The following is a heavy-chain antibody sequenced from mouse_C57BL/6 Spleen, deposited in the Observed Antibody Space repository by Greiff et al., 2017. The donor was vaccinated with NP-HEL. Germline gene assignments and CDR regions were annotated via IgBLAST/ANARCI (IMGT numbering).Heavy chain of an antibody. J-gene: IGHJ2*01. CDR1: GYTFTSYW. CDR2: IDPSDSYT. V-gene: IGHV1-69*01. Sequence: QVQLQQPGAELVMPGASVKLSCKASGYTFTSYWMHWVKQRPGQGLEWIGEIDPSDSYTNYNQKFKGKSTLTVDKSSSTAYMQLSSLTSEDSAVYYCARILYYGSSSYFDYWGQGTTLTVSS. D-gene: IGHD1-1*01. CDR3: ARILYYGSSSYFDY.